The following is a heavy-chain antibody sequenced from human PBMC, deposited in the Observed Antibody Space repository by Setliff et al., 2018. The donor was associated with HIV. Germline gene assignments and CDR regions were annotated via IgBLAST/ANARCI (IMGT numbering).Heavy chain of an antibody. Sequence: GGSLRLSCAASGLTVEKYWMHWVRQAPGKGLVWVSRFNSDGSSKTYADSVKDRFTISRDNAKNTLYLQMNSLRAEDTGVYYCHSGYDTEEQSYFDYWGQGALVTVSS. J-gene: IGHJ4*02. CDR1: GLTVEKYW. V-gene: IGHV3-74*03. CDR2: FNSDGSSK. D-gene: IGHD5-12*01. CDR3: HSGYDTEEQSYFDY.